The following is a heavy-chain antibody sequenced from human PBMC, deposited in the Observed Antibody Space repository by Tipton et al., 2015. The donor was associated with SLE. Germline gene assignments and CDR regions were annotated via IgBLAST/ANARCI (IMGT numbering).Heavy chain of an antibody. Sequence: TLSLTCTVSGGSISSYYWSWIRQPPGKGLEWIGYISYSGSTNYNPSLKSRLTMTVDTSKTQFSLKLSSVTAADTAVYFCARVVAVGATHYYDMDVWGQGTTVTVSS. CDR3: ARVVAVGATHYYDMDV. CDR1: GGSISSYY. J-gene: IGHJ6*02. CDR2: ISYSGST. D-gene: IGHD2-15*01. V-gene: IGHV4-59*12.